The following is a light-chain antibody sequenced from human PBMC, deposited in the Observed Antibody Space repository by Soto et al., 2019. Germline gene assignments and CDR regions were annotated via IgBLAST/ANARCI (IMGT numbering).Light chain of an antibody. V-gene: IGKV3-15*01. CDR3: QQYNNWPPYT. J-gene: IGKJ2*01. CDR2: DAS. CDR1: QDISSN. Sequence: EIVMTQSPATLSVTPGERATLSCRASQDISSNLAWYQQKPGQAPRLLIYDASTRATGIPARFSGSGSETEFTLTTTSQQSEDFAVYYCQQYNNWPPYTFGQGTKLEIK.